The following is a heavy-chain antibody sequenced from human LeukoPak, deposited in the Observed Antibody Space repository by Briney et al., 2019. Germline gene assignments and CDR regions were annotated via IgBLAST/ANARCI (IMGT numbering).Heavy chain of an antibody. J-gene: IGHJ6*02. D-gene: IGHD3-10*01. V-gene: IGHV3-48*04. CDR1: GFTFSDYS. CDR2: MSISGSTI. CDR3: AREIFHGSGSPRMDV. Sequence: GGSLRPSFVASGFTFSDYSMNWVRQAPGRGLEYIAYMSISGSTIKYAESVKGRFTISRDNAQDSLFLHMNSLRAEDTAVYYCAREIFHGSGSPRMDVWGQGTTVTVSS.